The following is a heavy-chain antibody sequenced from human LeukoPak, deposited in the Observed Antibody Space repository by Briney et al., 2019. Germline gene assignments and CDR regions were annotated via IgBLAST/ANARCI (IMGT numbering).Heavy chain of an antibody. V-gene: IGHV3-53*01. D-gene: IGHD3-10*01. Sequence: PGGSLRLSCAASGFTVSSNSMNWVRQAPGKGLQWVSVIYSGGSTYYADSVKGRFTISRDNSKNTLYLQMNSLRAEDTAVYYCARENNFGSGMDVRGQGTTVTVSS. CDR3: ARENNFGSGMDV. CDR2: IYSGGST. CDR1: GFTVSSNS. J-gene: IGHJ6*02.